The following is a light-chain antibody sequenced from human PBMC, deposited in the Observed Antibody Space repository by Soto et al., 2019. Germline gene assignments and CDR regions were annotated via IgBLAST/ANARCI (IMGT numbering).Light chain of an antibody. CDR2: DAS. J-gene: IGKJ1*01. CDR1: QSISTW. V-gene: IGKV1-5*01. CDR3: QQYNGYSGT. Sequence: GDRVTITCRASQSISTWLAWYQQKPGKAPRLLIYDASTLESGVPSRFSGSGSGTEFTLTISSLRPDDFATYYCQQYNGYSGTFGQGTKVDIK.